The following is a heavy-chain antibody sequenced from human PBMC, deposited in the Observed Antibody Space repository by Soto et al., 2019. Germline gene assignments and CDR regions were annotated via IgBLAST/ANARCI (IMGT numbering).Heavy chain of an antibody. V-gene: IGHV3-33*01. CDR2: IWYDGSNK. CDR1: GFTFSSYG. J-gene: IGHJ3*02. CDR3: ARESWGLGYCSSTCCYDAFDI. D-gene: IGHD2-2*03. Sequence: QVQLVESGGGVVQPGRSLRLSCAASGFTFSSYGMHWVRQAPGKGLEWVAVIWYDGSNKYYADSVKGRFTISRDNSKNTLYLQMNSLRAEDTAVYYCARESWGLGYCSSTCCYDAFDIWGQGTMVTVSS.